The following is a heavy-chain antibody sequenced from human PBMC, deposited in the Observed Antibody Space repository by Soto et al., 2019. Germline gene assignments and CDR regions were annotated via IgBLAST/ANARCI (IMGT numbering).Heavy chain of an antibody. CDR1: GFTFSSYS. J-gene: IGHJ3*02. CDR2: ISSSSSYI. Sequence: PVGSLRLSCAASGFTFSSYSMNWVRQAPGKGLEWVSSISSSSSYIYYADSVKGRFTISRDNAKNSLYLQMNSLRAEDTAVYYCARDGPNYYDSPHDAFDIWGQGTMVTVSS. V-gene: IGHV3-21*01. D-gene: IGHD3-22*01. CDR3: ARDGPNYYDSPHDAFDI.